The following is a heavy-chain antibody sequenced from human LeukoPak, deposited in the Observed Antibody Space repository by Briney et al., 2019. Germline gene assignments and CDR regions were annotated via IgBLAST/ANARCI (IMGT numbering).Heavy chain of an antibody. CDR3: AKDMYPIVVVPAAMYGMFGWMNY. CDR1: GFTFDDYA. CDR2: ISGDGGST. Sequence: GGSLRLSCAASGFTFDDYAMHWVRQAPGKGLEWVSLISGDGGSTYYADSVKGRFTISRDNSKNSLYLQMNSLRTEDTALYYCAKDMYPIVVVPAAMYGMFGWMNYWGQGTLVTVSS. D-gene: IGHD2-2*01. V-gene: IGHV3-43*02. J-gene: IGHJ4*02.